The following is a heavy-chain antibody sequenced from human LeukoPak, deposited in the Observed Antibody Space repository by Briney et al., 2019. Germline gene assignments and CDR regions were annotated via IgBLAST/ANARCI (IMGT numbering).Heavy chain of an antibody. D-gene: IGHD5-12*01. V-gene: IGHV4-34*01. CDR1: GVSFSSYY. J-gene: IGHJ4*02. CDR2: INHSEST. Sequence: SETLSLTCAVYGVSFSSYYWRWIRQPPGKGLEWIGEINHSESTNYNPSLKSRVTISVDTSKNQFSLKLSSVTAADTAVYYCARCEKYSGYDLWALYFDYWGKGTLVTVSS. CDR3: ARCEKYSGYDLWALYFDY.